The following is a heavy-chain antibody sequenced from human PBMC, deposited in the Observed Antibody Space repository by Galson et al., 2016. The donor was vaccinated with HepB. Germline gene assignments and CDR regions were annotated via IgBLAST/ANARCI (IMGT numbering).Heavy chain of an antibody. D-gene: IGHD5-18*01. J-gene: IGHJ4*02. CDR2: IYFSGST. Sequence: ETLSLTCSVSGACITNHYWSWIRQSPGKGLEWLGYIYFSGSTSYNPSLKGRVTISADTSKDQFSLKLSSVTAADTAVYYCAREIDSYGWNYFDSWGQGTLVTVSS. V-gene: IGHV4-59*11. CDR3: AREIDSYGWNYFDS. CDR1: GACITNHY.